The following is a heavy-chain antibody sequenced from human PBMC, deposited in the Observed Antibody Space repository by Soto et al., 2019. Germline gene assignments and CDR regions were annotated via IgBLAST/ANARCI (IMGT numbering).Heavy chain of an antibody. Sequence: VQLLAFGGGLVQPGGSLRLPCAASGFTFSRYAMSLVRQAPGKGLEWVSAISGSGGSNYYADSVKGRFTISRVNSKNALYLQMNSLGAEVTGVYYWAKDPSSGWDGGGGYWCQGTLVTVSS. CDR3: AKDPSSGWDGGGGY. J-gene: IGHJ4*02. CDR1: GFTFSRYA. CDR2: ISGSGGSN. V-gene: IGHV3-23*01. D-gene: IGHD6-19*01.